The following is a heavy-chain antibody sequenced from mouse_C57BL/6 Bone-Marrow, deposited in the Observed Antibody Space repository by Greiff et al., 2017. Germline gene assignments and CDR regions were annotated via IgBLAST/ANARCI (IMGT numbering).Heavy chain of an antibody. V-gene: IGHV1-69*01. CDR1: GYTFTSYW. D-gene: IGHD2-3*01. CDR2: IDPSDSYT. Sequence: VQLQQPGAELVMPGASVKLSCKASGYTFTSYWMHWVKQRPGQGLEWIGEIDPSDSYTNYNQKFKGKSTLTVDKSSSTAYMQLSSLTSEDSAVYYCARRGVYDGYYGGFAYWGQGTLVTVSA. CDR3: ARRGVYDGYYGGFAY. J-gene: IGHJ3*01.